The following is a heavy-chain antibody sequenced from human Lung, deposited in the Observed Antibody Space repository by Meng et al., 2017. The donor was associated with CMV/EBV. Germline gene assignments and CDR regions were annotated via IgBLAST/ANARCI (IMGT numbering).Heavy chain of an antibody. D-gene: IGHD2-15*01. CDR1: GGSFNSYS. Sequence: SVKVSCKASGGSFNSYSFSWVRQDPGQGLEWMGGSIPIYATVNYAQKFQGRVTITTDESASTVYMELSSLRSEDTGVYYCVRGCSVASCYDVSYYGMDVWGRGTTVTVSS. V-gene: IGHV1-69*05. CDR3: VRGCSVASCYDVSYYGMDV. CDR2: SIPIYATV. J-gene: IGHJ6*02.